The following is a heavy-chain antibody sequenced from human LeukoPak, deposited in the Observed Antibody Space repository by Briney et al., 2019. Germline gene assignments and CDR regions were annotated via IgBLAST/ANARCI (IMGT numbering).Heavy chain of an antibody. CDR3: AKDHSQRLVRYDFDY. V-gene: IGHV3-21*04. J-gene: IGHJ4*02. CDR2: ISSSRRYI. D-gene: IGHD6-13*01. CDR1: GFTFSSFS. Sequence: KAGGSLRLSCAVSGFTFSSFSMTWVRQAPGKGLGWVSSISSSRRYIYYADSMKGRFTISRDNAKHSLKLQMNSLSAEDTAVYYCAKDHSQRLVRYDFDYWGEGTLVTVSS.